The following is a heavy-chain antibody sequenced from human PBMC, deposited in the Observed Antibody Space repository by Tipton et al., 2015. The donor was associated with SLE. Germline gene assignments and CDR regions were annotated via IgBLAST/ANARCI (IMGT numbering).Heavy chain of an antibody. J-gene: IGHJ6*03. D-gene: IGHD7-27*01. Sequence: TLSLTCTVSGGSISSYYWSWIRQPPGKGLEWIGYIYYSGSTNYNPSLKSRVTISVDTSKNQFSLTLSSVTAADTAVYYCARGVWGSDYYYYYMDVWGNGTTVTVSS. CDR1: GGSISSYY. CDR3: ARGVWGSDYYYYYMDV. CDR2: IYYSGST. V-gene: IGHV4-59*01.